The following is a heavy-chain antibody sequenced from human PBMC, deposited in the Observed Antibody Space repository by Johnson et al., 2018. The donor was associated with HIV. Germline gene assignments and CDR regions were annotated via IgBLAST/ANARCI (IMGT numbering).Heavy chain of an antibody. CDR1: GFTFNNYP. CDR2: ISYDGSNK. D-gene: IGHD6-19*01. J-gene: IGHJ3*02. V-gene: IGHV3-30-3*01. CDR3: AKGGSAVAVAFDI. Sequence: QVQLVESGGGLVKPGGSLRLSCAVSGFTFNNYPMHWVRQAPGKGLEWVAVISYDGSNKYYADSVKGRFTISRDNSKNTFYLQMNSLRAEDTAVYYCAKGGSAVAVAFDIWGQGTMVTVSS.